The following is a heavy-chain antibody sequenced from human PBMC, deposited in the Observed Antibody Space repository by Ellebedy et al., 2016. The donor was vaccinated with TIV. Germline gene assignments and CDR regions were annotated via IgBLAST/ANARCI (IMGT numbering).Heavy chain of an antibody. V-gene: IGHV1-2*02. CDR3: ARDDQPLLYSVKPLIDY. J-gene: IGHJ4*02. CDR2: INPNSGGT. Sequence: ASVKVSCKASGYTFTGYYMHWVRQAPGQGFEWMGWINPNSGGTNYAQKFQGRVTMTRDTSISTAYMELSRLRSDDTAVYYCARDDQPLLYSVKPLIDYWGQGTLVTVSS. CDR1: GYTFTGYY. D-gene: IGHD2-2*02.